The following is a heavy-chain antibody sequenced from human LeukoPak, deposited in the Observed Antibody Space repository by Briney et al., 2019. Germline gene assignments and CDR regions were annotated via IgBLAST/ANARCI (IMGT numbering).Heavy chain of an antibody. V-gene: IGHV3-23*01. Sequence: GGSLRLSCAAFGFTFSSYAMSWVRQAPGRGLEWVSGILGGAGSTYYADSVKGRFTISRDNSKNTLYLQMNSLRAEDTAVYYCAHGTVYQLDYWGQGTLVTVSS. CDR1: GFTFSSYA. D-gene: IGHD2-2*01. CDR2: ILGGAGST. J-gene: IGHJ4*02. CDR3: AHGTVYQLDY.